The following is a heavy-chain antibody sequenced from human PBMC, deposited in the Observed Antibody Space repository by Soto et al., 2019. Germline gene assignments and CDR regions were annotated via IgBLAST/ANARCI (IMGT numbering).Heavy chain of an antibody. V-gene: IGHV1-18*01. D-gene: IGHD6-13*01. Sequence: VQVSCKASGYTWTSCGISWVPQAPGQGLEWMGWISAYNGNTNYAQKLQGRVTMTTDTSTRTAYMELRSLRSDDTAVYYCARGGSSRYGVDSWGQGTLVTVSS. J-gene: IGHJ4*02. CDR1: GYTWTSCG. CDR2: ISAYNGNT. CDR3: ARGGSSRYGVDS.